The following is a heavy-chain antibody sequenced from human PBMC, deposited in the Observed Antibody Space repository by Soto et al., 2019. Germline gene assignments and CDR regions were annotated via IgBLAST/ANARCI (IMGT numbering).Heavy chain of an antibody. CDR2: INAGNGNT. J-gene: IGHJ6*02. CDR3: ARELEEYSSSPPRYYYYGMDV. D-gene: IGHD6-13*01. Sequence: ASVKVSCKASGYTFTSYAMHWVRQAPGQRLEWMGWINAGNGNTKYSQKFQGRVTITRDTSASTAYMGLSSLRSEDTAVYYCARELEEYSSSPPRYYYYGMDVWGQGTTVTVSS. CDR1: GYTFTSYA. V-gene: IGHV1-3*01.